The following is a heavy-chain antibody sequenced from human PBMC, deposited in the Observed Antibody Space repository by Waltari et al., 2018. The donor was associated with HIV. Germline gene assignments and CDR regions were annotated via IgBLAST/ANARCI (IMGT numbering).Heavy chain of an antibody. Sequence: QLHLQQSGPGLVNPSETLSLSCTVSGGPISRRHSHWGWTRAPPGMGLVWIGSIYYSGSTYYNPSLKSRVTVSVDTSRNQFSLKLYSVTAADTAVYYCTSGGVGSTEDFYYGMDVWGQGTTVTVSS. CDR3: TSGGVGSTEDFYYGMDV. CDR1: GGPISRRHSH. CDR2: IYYSGST. V-gene: IGHV4-39*01. D-gene: IGHD3-16*01. J-gene: IGHJ6*02.